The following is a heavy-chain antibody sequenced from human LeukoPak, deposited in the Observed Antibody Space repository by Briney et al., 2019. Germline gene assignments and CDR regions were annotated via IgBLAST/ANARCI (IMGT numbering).Heavy chain of an antibody. CDR2: IKPTSGGK. J-gene: IGHJ4*02. CDR3: ARLVGLSTTASY. V-gene: IGHV1-2*02. Sequence: ASVKVSCKASGYTFIGYYLHWVRQAPGQGLEWMGWIKPTSGGKNYAQKFQDRVTMTRDTSINTAYMELSRLTSDGTAVYYCARLVGLSTTASYWGQGTLVIVSS. D-gene: IGHD5/OR15-5a*01. CDR1: GYTFIGYY.